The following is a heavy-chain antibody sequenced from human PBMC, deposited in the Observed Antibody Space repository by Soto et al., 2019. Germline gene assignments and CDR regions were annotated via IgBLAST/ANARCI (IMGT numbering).Heavy chain of an antibody. J-gene: IGHJ3*02. CDR1: GFTFSSHA. CDR3: AKDRSRKCTSSRCYLDAFDI. D-gene: IGHD2-2*01. CDR2: ISGSEGSM. V-gene: IGHV3-23*01. Sequence: EVQLLESGGGLAQPGGSLRLSCAASGFTFSSHAMNWVRQAPGKGLEWVSVISGSEGSMYYADSVKGRFTISRDNSKNTLYLQMNSLRAEDTAEYYCAKDRSRKCTSSRCYLDAFDIWGQGTTVTVSS.